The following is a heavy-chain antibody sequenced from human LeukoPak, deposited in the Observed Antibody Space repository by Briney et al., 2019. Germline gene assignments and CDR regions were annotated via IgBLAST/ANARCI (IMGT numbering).Heavy chain of an antibody. J-gene: IGHJ4*02. CDR3: ARVGYSGSSPVDY. V-gene: IGHV4-59*01. Sequence: PSETLSLTCTVSGGSISSYYWSWIRQPPGKGLEWIGYIYYSGSTNYNPSLKSRVTISVDTSKNQFSLRLSSVTAADTAVYYCARVGYSGSSPVDYWGQGTLVTVSS. CDR1: GGSISSYY. D-gene: IGHD1-26*01. CDR2: IYYSGST.